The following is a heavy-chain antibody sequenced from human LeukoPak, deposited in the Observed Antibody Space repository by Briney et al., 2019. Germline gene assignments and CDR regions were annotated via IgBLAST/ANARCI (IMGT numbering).Heavy chain of an antibody. D-gene: IGHD2-15*01. CDR2: IRDKANVRTT. CDR1: GFNFGEFV. V-gene: IGHV3-49*04. CDR3: SRGFAAD. Sequence: GGSLRLSCATSGFNFGEFVVSWVRQAPGTGLEWVGFIRDKANVRTTEYSASVEGRFMIARVDSKGLAYLEMNGLEVDDTGRYYCSRGFAADWGQGALVTVSS. J-gene: IGHJ4*02.